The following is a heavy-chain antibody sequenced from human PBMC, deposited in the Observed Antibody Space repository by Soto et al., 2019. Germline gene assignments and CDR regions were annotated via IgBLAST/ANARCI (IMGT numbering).Heavy chain of an antibody. CDR1: GYTFTSYY. Sequence: GASVKVSCKASGYTFTSYYMHWVRQAPGQGLEWMGIINPSGGSTSYAQKFQGRVTMTRDTSTSTVYMELSSLRSEDTAVYYCAVLGYCSGGSCYSDYYGMDVWGQGATVTVSS. V-gene: IGHV1-46*01. D-gene: IGHD2-15*01. J-gene: IGHJ6*02. CDR3: AVLGYCSGGSCYSDYYGMDV. CDR2: INPSGGST.